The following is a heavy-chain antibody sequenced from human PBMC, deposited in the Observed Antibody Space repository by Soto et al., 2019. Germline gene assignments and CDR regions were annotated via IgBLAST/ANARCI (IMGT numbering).Heavy chain of an antibody. Sequence: GGSLRLSCVATGFTFRNYGMNWVRQAPGKGLEWVSYIGLGSSTKYYADSVEGRFTISRDNAKNSLYLQMNSLSAGDTAVYYCARDQLYYNDISGRPLNAFDVWGQGTMVTVSS. J-gene: IGHJ3*01. CDR2: IGLGSSTK. CDR1: GFTFRNYG. CDR3: ARDQLYYNDISGRPLNAFDV. V-gene: IGHV3-48*01. D-gene: IGHD3-22*01.